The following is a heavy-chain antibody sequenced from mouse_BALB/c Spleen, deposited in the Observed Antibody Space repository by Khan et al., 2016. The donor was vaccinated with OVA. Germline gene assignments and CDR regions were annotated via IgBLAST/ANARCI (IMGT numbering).Heavy chain of an antibody. J-gene: IGHJ2*01. D-gene: IGHD1-2*01. CDR2: ISYSGST. V-gene: IGHV3-2*02. CDR1: GYSITSGYG. Sequence: DVKLQESGPGLVKPSQSLSLTCTVTGYSITSGYGWNWIRQFPGNKLEWMGYISYSGSTNYNPSLKSRISITRDTSKNQFFLQLNSLTTEDTATDDCARTARIKYWGQGTTLTVSS. CDR3: ARTARIKY.